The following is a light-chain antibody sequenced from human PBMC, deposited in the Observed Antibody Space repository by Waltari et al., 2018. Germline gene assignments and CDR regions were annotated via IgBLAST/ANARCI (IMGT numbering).Light chain of an antibody. V-gene: IGKV3-20*01. J-gene: IGKJ4*01. CDR3: QQYDISPLT. CDR1: QPIRTTY. CDR2: GAS. Sequence: EIMLTQSPGTLSLSPGEGATLSCRTSQPIRTTYLAWYQQKPGQAPTLLIYGASSRATGVPDRFTGSGSGTDFSLTISSLEPEDFATYYCQQYDISPLTFGGGTKVEIK.